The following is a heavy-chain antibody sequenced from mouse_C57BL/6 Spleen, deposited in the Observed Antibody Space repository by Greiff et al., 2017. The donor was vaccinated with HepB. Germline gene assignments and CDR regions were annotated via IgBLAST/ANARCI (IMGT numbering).Heavy chain of an antibody. D-gene: IGHD4-1*01. CDR3: AREDWDGGDY. Sequence: VKLQESGPELVKPGASVKISCKASGYAFSSSWMNWVKQRPGKGLEWIGRIYPGDGDTNYNGKFKGKATLTADKSSSTAYMQLSSLTSEDSAVYFCAREDWDGGDYWGQGTTLTVSS. V-gene: IGHV1-82*01. CDR1: GYAFSSSW. J-gene: IGHJ2*01. CDR2: IYPGDGDT.